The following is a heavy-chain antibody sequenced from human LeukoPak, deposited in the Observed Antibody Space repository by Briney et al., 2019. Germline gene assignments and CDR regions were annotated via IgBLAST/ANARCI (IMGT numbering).Heavy chain of an antibody. J-gene: IGHJ4*02. CDR2: IYSGGST. CDR3: AKHDSSGYYFDY. V-gene: IGHV3-66*04. CDR1: GFTVSSNY. Sequence: GGSLRLSCAASGFTVSSNYMSRVRQAPGKGLEWVSVIYSGGSTYYADSVKGRFTISRDNSKNTLYLQMNSLRAEDTAVYYCAKHDSSGYYFDYWGQGTLVTVSS. D-gene: IGHD3-22*01.